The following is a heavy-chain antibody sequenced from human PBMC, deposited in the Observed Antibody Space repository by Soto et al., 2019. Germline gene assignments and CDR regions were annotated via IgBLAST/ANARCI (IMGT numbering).Heavy chain of an antibody. CDR2: ISYDGSNK. V-gene: IGHV3-30*18. CDR1: GFTFSSYG. D-gene: IGHD1-26*01. J-gene: IGHJ4*02. CDR3: VKDRGSYRPKFTFFDY. Sequence: GGSLRLSCAASGFTFSSYGMHWVRQAPGKGLEWVAVISYDGSNKYYADSVKGRFTISRDNSKNTLYLQMNSLRAEDTAVYYCVKDRGSYRPKFTFFDYWGQGTLVTVSS.